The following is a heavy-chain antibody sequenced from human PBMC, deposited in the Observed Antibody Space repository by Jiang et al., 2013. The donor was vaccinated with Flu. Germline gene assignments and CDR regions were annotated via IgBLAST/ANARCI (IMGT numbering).Heavy chain of an antibody. J-gene: IGHJ4*02. CDR1: AGSINNFY. CDR2: IYSGGNT. CDR3: ARQGYYDRSGYSLDY. Sequence: GLVKPSETLSLTCSVSAGSINNFYWSWIRQPPGKGLEWIGYIYSGGNTRYSPSLKSRLTISVDTSKNEFSLRLSSVTAADTAVYYCARQGYYDRSGYSLDYWGQGTLVTVSS. V-gene: IGHV4-59*08. D-gene: IGHD3-22*01.